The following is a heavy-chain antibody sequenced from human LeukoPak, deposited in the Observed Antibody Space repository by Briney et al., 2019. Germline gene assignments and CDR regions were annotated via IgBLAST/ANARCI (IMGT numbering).Heavy chain of an antibody. CDR1: GYRFTNYW. V-gene: IGHV5-51*01. CDR2: IYPDDSDT. J-gene: IGHJ4*02. CDR3: AIGGDSTTSCYRCFDY. Sequence: GESLQISCKGSGYRFTNYWIGWVRQMPGKGPEWMGLIYPDDSDTRYSLSFQGQVTISADKSISTAYLHWSSLKASDTAMYYCAIGGDSTTSCYRCFDYWGQGTLVTVSS. D-gene: IGHD2-2*02.